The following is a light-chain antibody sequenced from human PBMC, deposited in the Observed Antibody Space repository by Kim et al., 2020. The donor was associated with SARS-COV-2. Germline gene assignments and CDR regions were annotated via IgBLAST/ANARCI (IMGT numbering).Light chain of an antibody. V-gene: IGKV1-5*03. CDR1: QSISSW. CDR2: KAS. CDR3: QQYNSYIYT. J-gene: IGKJ2*01. Sequence: DIQMTQSPSTLSASVGDRVTITYRASQSISSWLAWYQQKPGKAPKLLIYKASSLESGVPSRFSGSGSGTEFTLTISSLQPDDFATYYCQQYNSYIYTFGQGTKLEI.